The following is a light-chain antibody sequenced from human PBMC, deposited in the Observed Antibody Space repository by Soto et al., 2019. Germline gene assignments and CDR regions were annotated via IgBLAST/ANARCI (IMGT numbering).Light chain of an antibody. CDR2: DAS. J-gene: IGKJ4*01. CDR3: QHRSSWPLT. Sequence: EVVLTQSPATLSLSPGERATLSCRASQSVSSFLSWYQQRPGQAPRLLIYDASNRATGIPARFSGSGSGTGFTLTISSLEPEDFAVYYCQHRSSWPLTFGGGTKVDLK. V-gene: IGKV3-11*01. CDR1: QSVSSF.